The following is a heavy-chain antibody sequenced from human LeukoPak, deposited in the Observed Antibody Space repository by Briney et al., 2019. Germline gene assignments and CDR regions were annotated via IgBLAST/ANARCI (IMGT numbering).Heavy chain of an antibody. CDR1: GYTFTSYY. Sequence: ASVKVSCKTSGYTFTSYYMHWVRQAPGQGLEWMGIINPSGGSTSYAQKFQGRVTMSRDMSTSTVYMELSSLSSEDTAVYYCARDCSSTSCVGRFDYWGQGTLVTVSS. V-gene: IGHV1-46*01. D-gene: IGHD2-2*01. CDR2: INPSGGST. CDR3: ARDCSSTSCVGRFDY. J-gene: IGHJ4*02.